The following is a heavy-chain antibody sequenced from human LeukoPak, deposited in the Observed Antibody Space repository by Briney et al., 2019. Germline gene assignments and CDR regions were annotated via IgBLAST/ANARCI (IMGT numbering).Heavy chain of an antibody. CDR1: GYTFTSYA. Sequence: ASVTVSCKASGYTFTSYAMHWVRQAPGQRLEWMGWINAGNGNAKYSQKFQGRVTITRDTSASTAYMELSSLRSEDTAVYYCARDGYDYVWGSYRYYFDYWGQGTLVTVSS. CDR2: INAGNGNA. V-gene: IGHV1-3*01. J-gene: IGHJ4*02. D-gene: IGHD3-16*02. CDR3: ARDGYDYVWGSYRYYFDY.